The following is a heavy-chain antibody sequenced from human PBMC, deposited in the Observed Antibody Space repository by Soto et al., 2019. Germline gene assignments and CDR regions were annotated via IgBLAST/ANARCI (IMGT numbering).Heavy chain of an antibody. CDR1: GGTFSSYT. J-gene: IGHJ6*02. CDR3: ARVGVGYYDTWGVYGMDV. D-gene: IGHD3-9*01. CDR2: IIPILGIA. Sequence: QVQLVQSGAEVKKPGSSVKVSCKASGGTFSSYTISWVRQAPGQGLEWMGRIIPILGIANYAQKFQGRVTITADKSTSTAYMELSSLRSDGTAVYYCARVGVGYYDTWGVYGMDVWGQGTTVTVSS. V-gene: IGHV1-69*02.